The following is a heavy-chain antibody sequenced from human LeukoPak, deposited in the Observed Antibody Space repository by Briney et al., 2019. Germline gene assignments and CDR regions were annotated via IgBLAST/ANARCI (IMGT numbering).Heavy chain of an antibody. J-gene: IGHJ3*02. D-gene: IGHD3-10*01. Sequence: SETLSLTCTVSGGSISSGSYYWGWIRQPPGKGLEWIGSIYYSGSTYYNPSLKSRVTISVDTSKNQFSLKLSSVTAADTAVYYCARPTLGYYHDAFDIWGQGTMVTVSS. CDR2: IYYSGST. CDR1: GGSISSGSYY. V-gene: IGHV4-39*01. CDR3: ARPTLGYYHDAFDI.